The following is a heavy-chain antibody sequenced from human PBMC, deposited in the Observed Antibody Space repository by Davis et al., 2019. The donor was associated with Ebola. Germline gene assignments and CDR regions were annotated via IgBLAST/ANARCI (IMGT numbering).Heavy chain of an antibody. CDR2: ISWNSGSI. CDR3: ATLTFGMDV. Sequence: SLKISCAASGFPFDDYAMHWVRQAPGKGLEWVSGISWNSGSIGYADSVKGRFTISRDNAKNSLYLQMNSLRAEDTALYYCATLTFGMDVWGQGTTVTVSS. V-gene: IGHV3-9*01. CDR1: GFPFDDYA. J-gene: IGHJ6*02.